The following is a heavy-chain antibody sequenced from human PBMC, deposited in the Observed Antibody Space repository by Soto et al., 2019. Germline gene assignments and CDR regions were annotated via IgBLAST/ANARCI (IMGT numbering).Heavy chain of an antibody. CDR2: ISYDGSNK. Sequence: QVQLVESGGGVVQPGRSLRLSCAASGFTFSSYAMHWVRQAPGKGLEWVAVISYDGSNKYYADSVKGRFTISRDNSKNTLYLQMNSLRAEGTAVYYCAREGGIVVVTLTPLPPDLWGRGTLVTVSS. CDR3: AREGGIVVVTLTPLPPDL. J-gene: IGHJ2*01. CDR1: GFTFSSYA. D-gene: IGHD3-22*01. V-gene: IGHV3-30-3*01.